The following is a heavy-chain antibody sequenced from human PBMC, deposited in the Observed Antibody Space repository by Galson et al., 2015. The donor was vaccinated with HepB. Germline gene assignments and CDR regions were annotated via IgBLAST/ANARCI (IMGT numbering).Heavy chain of an antibody. Sequence: SLRLSCAASGFTFSSYSMNWVRQAPGKGLEWVSYISSSSSTIYYADSVKGRFTISRDNAKNTLYLQMNSLRAEDTAVYYCARDEWELLGGWFDPWGQGTLVTVSS. D-gene: IGHD1-26*01. CDR3: ARDEWELLGGWFDP. J-gene: IGHJ5*02. V-gene: IGHV3-48*04. CDR1: GFTFSSYS. CDR2: ISSSSSTI.